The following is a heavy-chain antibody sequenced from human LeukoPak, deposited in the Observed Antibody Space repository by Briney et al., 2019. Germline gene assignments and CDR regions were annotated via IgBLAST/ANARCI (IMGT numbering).Heavy chain of an antibody. D-gene: IGHD3-10*01. CDR2: INPKSGDP. CDR1: GYTFTGYY. J-gene: IGHJ4*02. V-gene: IGHV1-2*02. Sequence: ASVKVSCKASGYTFTGYYMHWVRQAPGQGLEWMGWINPKSGDPIYVQKFQGRVTMTRDTSISTAFMELSSLRSDDTAMYFCARTMSYNWRIDYWGQGTLVTVSS. CDR3: ARTMSYNWRIDY.